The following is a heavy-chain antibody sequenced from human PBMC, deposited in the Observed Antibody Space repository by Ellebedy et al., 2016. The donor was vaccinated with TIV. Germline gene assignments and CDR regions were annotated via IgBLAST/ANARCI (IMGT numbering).Heavy chain of an antibody. CDR1: GFIFSNSG. D-gene: IGHD3-10*01. J-gene: IGHJ6*02. Sequence: GESLKISCAASGFIFSNSGMNWVRQAPGKGLEWVAFIRFDGNNAYYADSAKGRFTISRDNSKNTLYLQMNSLRAADTAVYYCARWVGGSGTYYKFYNGMDVWGQGTTVTVSS. CDR2: IRFDGNNA. V-gene: IGHV3-30*02. CDR3: ARWVGGSGTYYKFYNGMDV.